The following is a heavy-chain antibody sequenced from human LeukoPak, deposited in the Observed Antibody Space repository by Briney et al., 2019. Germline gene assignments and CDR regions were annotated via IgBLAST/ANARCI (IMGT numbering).Heavy chain of an antibody. J-gene: IGHJ4*02. CDR1: GFTFSSYA. Sequence: GGSLRLSCAASGFTFSSYALSWVRQAPGKGLEWVSGITDSGTGTYYADSVKGRFTISRDNSKNTVYLQMSSLRAEDTAVYYCAKDYGIVVVTATPDYWGQGTLVTVSS. CDR3: AKDYGIVVVTATPDY. CDR2: ITDSGTGT. D-gene: IGHD2-21*02. V-gene: IGHV3-23*01.